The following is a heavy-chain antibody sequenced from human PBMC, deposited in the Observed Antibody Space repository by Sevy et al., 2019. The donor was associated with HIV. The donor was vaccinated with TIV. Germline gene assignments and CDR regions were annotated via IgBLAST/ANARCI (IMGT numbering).Heavy chain of an antibody. D-gene: IGHD3-10*01. CDR2: IRSKAYGGTT. J-gene: IGHJ6*02. CDR3: TREDTYYYGSGSYSAYYYYGMDV. V-gene: IGHV3-49*04. Sequence: GGSLRLSCTASGFTFGDYAMSWVRQAPGKGLEWVGFIRSKAYGGTTEYAASVKGRFTISRDDSKSIAYLQMNSLKTVDTAVYYCTREDTYYYGSGSYSAYYYYGMDVWGQGTTVTVSS. CDR1: GFTFGDYA.